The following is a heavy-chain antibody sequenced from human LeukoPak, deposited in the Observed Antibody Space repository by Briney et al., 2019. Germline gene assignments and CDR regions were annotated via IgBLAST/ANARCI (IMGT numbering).Heavy chain of an antibody. Sequence: ASVKVSCKASGYTFTSYGVSWVRQAPGQGLEWMGWISAYNGNTNYAQKLQGRVTMTTDTSTSTAYMELRSLRSDDTAVYYCARDWRSGDYVWGSTTRPRGGTDYWGQGTLVTVSS. J-gene: IGHJ4*02. CDR2: ISAYNGNT. V-gene: IGHV1-18*01. D-gene: IGHD3-16*01. CDR1: GYTFTSYG. CDR3: ARDWRSGDYVWGSTTRPRGGTDY.